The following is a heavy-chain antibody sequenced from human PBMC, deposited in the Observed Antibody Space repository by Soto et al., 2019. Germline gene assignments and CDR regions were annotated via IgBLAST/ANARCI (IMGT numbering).Heavy chain of an antibody. V-gene: IGHV3-74*01. D-gene: IGHD2-2*01. CDR2: INSDGSNT. J-gene: IGHJ4*02. CDR1: GFTFSSFW. Sequence: EVQLVESGGGLVQPGGSLRLSCAASGFTFSSFWMHWVRQAPGEGLVWVSRINSDGSNTNYADSVKGRFTISRDNAKNTLYLKMNSLRAEDTAVDYCARGGVPAAMSYWGQGTLVTVSS. CDR3: ARGGVPAAMSY.